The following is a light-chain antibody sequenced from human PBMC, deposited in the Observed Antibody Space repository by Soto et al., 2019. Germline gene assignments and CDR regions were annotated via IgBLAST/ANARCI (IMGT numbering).Light chain of an antibody. CDR1: QSIRTW. CDR3: QKYNSNSQT. Sequence: DIQMTQSPSTLSAFVGDSVTITCRASQSIRTWLAWYQQKPGKAPNLLIYDASSLESGVPSRFSGSGSGTELTITISSLKPHDFATYYSQKYNSNSQTFGQGTKVEIK. J-gene: IGKJ1*01. CDR2: DAS. V-gene: IGKV1-5*01.